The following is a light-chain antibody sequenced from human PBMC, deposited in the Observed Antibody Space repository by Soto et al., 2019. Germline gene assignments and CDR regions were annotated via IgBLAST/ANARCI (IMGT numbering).Light chain of an antibody. CDR2: DVS. CDR1: SSDVGGYNY. CDR3: SSYTSSSTSEV. Sequence: QSALTQPASVSGSPGQSITISCTGTSSDVGGYNYVSWYQQHPGKAPKLMIYDVSNRPSGVSNRFSGSKSGNTASLTISGFQAEDEADYYCSSYTSSSTSEVFGGGTKLTVL. J-gene: IGLJ3*02. V-gene: IGLV2-14*01.